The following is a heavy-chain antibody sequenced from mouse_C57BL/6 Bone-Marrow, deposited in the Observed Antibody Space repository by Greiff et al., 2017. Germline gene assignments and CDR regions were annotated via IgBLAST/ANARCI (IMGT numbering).Heavy chain of an antibody. CDR2: IDPANGNT. CDR3: AREDDYDSWFAY. Sequence: EVQLQQSVAELVRPGASVTLSCTASGFNIKNTYMHWVKQRPEQGLEWIGRIDPANGNTKYAPKFPGKATITADTSSNTAYLQLSSLTSEDTAIYYWAREDDYDSWFAYWGQGSLVTVSA. D-gene: IGHD2-4*01. CDR1: GFNIKNTY. J-gene: IGHJ3*01. V-gene: IGHV14-3*01.